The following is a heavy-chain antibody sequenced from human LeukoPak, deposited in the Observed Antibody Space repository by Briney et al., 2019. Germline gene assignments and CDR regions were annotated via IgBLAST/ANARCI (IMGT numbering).Heavy chain of an antibody. J-gene: IGHJ4*02. CDR2: ISGSSYST. CDR3: AKPGLVVGDFFDY. V-gene: IGHV3-23*01. D-gene: IGHD6-19*01. CDR1: GFTFSSYA. Sequence: GGSLRLSCAASGFTFSSYAITWVRQAPGKGLEWVSTISGSSYSTYYADSVKGRFTLSRDNSKNTLYLQMDSLRAEDTAIYFCAKPGLVVGDFFDYWGQGTLVTASS.